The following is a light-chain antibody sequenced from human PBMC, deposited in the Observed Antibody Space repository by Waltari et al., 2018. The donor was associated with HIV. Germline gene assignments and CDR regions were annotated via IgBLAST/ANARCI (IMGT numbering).Light chain of an antibody. CDR3: QQVNSFPPT. V-gene: IGKV1-12*01. J-gene: IGKJ1*01. CDR2: VAS. Sequence: DIQMTQSPSSASASVGDRVTITCRASHGIDNWVAGYQQKPGIAPKLLISVASNLQHGVPSRFSGSGSGTDFTLTINNLQPEDFATYCCQQVNSFPPTFGQGTKV. CDR1: HGIDNW.